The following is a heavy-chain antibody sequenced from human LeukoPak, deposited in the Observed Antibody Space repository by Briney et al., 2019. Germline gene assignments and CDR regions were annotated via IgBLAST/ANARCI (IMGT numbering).Heavy chain of an antibody. Sequence: SVKVSCKASVGTFSSYAISWVRQAPGQGLEWMGGIIPIFGTANYAQKFQGRVTITADESTSTAYMELSSLRSEDTAVYYCARNKEYSSSPIYYWGQGTLVTVSS. D-gene: IGHD6-6*01. CDR3: ARNKEYSSSPIYY. CDR1: VGTFSSYA. CDR2: IIPIFGTA. V-gene: IGHV1-69*01. J-gene: IGHJ4*02.